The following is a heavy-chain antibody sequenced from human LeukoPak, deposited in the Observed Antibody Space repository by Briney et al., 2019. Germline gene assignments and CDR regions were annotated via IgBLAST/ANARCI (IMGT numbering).Heavy chain of an antibody. J-gene: IGHJ4*02. CDR2: MYYSGST. CDR3: ASSHPLGSNNDYYTPFDY. CDR1: GGSISNYY. D-gene: IGHD3-3*01. V-gene: IGHV4-59*01. Sequence: PETLSLTCTVSGGSISNYYWSWIRQPPGKGLEWIGYMYYSGSTNYNPSLKSRVTISVDTSRNQFSLKLSSVTAADTAVYYCASSHPLGSNNDYYTPFDYWGQGTLVTVSS.